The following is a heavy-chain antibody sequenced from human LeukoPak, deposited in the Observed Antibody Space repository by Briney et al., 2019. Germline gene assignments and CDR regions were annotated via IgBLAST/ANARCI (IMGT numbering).Heavy chain of an antibody. V-gene: IGHV3-21*01. J-gene: IGHJ4*02. CDR3: ARDTTRYYDSSGYFPSGAINFDY. CDR1: GFTFSSHS. D-gene: IGHD3-22*01. Sequence: GGSLRLSCAGSGFTFSSHSMNWVRQAPGQGLEWVSSISSSSSYIYYADSVKGRFTISRDNAKNSLYLQMNSLRAEDTAVYYCARDTTRYYDSSGYFPSGAINFDYWGQGTLVTVSS. CDR2: ISSSSSYI.